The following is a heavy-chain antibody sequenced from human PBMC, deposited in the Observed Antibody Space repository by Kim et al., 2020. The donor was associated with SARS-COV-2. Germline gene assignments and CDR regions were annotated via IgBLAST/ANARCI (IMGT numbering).Heavy chain of an antibody. CDR1: GFSFSNYW. D-gene: IGHD2-21*01. CDR3: ARDSLYCGGDCSFSDY. V-gene: IGHV3-7*01. J-gene: IGHJ4*02. CDR2: IRQDGSAR. Sequence: GGSLRLSCAASGFSFSNYWMSWVRQAPGKGLEWVATIRQDGSARYYLDSLKGRFTISRDNAKNSLSLQMNSLGAEDTGVYYCARDSLYCGGDCSFSDYWGQRTQVTVSS.